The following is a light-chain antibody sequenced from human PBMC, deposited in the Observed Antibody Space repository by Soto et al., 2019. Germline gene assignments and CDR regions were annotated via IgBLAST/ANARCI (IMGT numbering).Light chain of an antibody. CDR2: DVS. Sequence: QSALTQPASVSGSPGQSITISCTGTSSDVGGYNYVSWYQQHPGKAPKLMIYDVSNRPSGVSNRFSGSKSGNTASLTISGHQAEDEADYYCSSYTSSSPRVFGGGTKLTVL. V-gene: IGLV2-14*01. CDR1: SSDVGGYNY. J-gene: IGLJ2*01. CDR3: SSYTSSSPRV.